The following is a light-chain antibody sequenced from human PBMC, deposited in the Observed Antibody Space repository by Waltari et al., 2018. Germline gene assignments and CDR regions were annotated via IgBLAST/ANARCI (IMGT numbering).Light chain of an antibody. J-gene: IGKJ5*01. V-gene: IGKV4-1*01. Sequence: DIVMTQSPHSLAVFLVERASINCKSSQSVLYSSNNRNYLAWYQQKPGQPPNLLIYWASTRESGVPDRFSGSGSGTDFTLTISSLQAEDVAVYYCQQYYTTPHFGQGTRLEIK. CDR2: WAS. CDR1: QSVLYSSNNRNY. CDR3: QQYYTTPH.